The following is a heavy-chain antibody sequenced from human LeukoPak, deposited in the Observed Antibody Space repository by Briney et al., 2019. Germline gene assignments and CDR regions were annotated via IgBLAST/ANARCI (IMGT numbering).Heavy chain of an antibody. CDR2: THPVSGDT. CDR3: ARMTHTLGATYSHFDY. J-gene: IGHJ4*02. Sequence: ASVKVSCKASGYPFTNFYVRWERLAPGQGLEWLGWTHPVSGDTIYAQKFQGRVTMTRDTSISSAYMELTSLTSDDTAVYYCARMTHTLGATYSHFDYWGQGTQVTVSS. CDR1: GYPFTNFY. V-gene: IGHV1-2*02. D-gene: IGHD3-16*01.